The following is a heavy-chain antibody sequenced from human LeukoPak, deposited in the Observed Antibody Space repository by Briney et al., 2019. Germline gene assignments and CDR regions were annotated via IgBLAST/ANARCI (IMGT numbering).Heavy chain of an antibody. D-gene: IGHD2-15*01. CDR2: VHYSGTA. CDR1: DGSITNYD. CDR3: ARLSLSGYHNGMDV. J-gene: IGHJ6*02. V-gene: IGHV4-59*08. Sequence: KPSETLSLTCTVSDGSITNYDWSWVRQPPGKGLEFIGHVHYSGTANYNPSLRSRVTISIDTSKNQFSLKLSSVTAADTAVYYCARLSLSGYHNGMDVWGQGTTVTVSS.